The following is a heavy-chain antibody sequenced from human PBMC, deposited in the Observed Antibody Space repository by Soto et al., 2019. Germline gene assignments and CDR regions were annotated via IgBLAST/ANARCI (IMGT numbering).Heavy chain of an antibody. CDR2: ISYDGENQ. Sequence: QVQLVESGGGVVQPGRSLRLSCAGSGFTFRSYVMHWVRQPPGKGLEWMAGISYDGENQYYADAVKGRFTMCRDNSKNTVFLQMNSLSREDTSVYYCARESIAAAGLWGQGTLVTVSS. CDR3: ARESIAAAGL. J-gene: IGHJ4*02. V-gene: IGHV3-30*04. D-gene: IGHD6-13*01. CDR1: GFTFRSYV.